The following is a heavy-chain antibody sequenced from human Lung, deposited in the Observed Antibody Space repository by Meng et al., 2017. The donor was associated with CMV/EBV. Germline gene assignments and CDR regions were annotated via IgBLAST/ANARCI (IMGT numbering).Heavy chain of an antibody. CDR3: AREEGIGGFDP. Sequence: QLQESGPGLVKPSETLSPTCPVSGGSISSYYWSWIRQPPGKGLEWIGYIYYSGSTNYNPSLKSRVTISVDTSKNQFSLKLSSVTAADTAVYYCAREEGIGGFDPWGQGTLVTVSS. D-gene: IGHD3-10*01. J-gene: IGHJ5*02. CDR1: GGSISSYY. CDR2: IYYSGST. V-gene: IGHV4-59*01.